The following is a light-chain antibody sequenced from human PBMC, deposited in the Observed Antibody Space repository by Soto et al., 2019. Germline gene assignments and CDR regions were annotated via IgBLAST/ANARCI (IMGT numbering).Light chain of an antibody. CDR3: QSYRNFSWA. V-gene: IGKV1-5*01. Sequence: DIQMSQSPTILSASVGDSVTITCRASQSVSAWLAWYQQKPGKAPKFLMYDVSALETGVPLRFSGSGSGTEFTLTIDNLQHDDFETYYCQSYRNFSWALGHGTKVDIK. CDR1: QSVSAW. CDR2: DVS. J-gene: IGKJ1*01.